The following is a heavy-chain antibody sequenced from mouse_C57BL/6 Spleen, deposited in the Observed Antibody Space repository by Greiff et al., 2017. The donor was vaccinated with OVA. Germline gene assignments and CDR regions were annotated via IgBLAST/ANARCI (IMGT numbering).Heavy chain of an antibody. D-gene: IGHD3-1*01. Sequence: QVQLQQPGAELVKPGASVKLSCKASGYTFTSYWMHWVKQRPGQGLEWIGMIHPNSGSTNYNEKFKSKATLTVDKSSSTAYMQLSSLTSEDSAVYYCAREGFSDYFDYWGQGTTLTVSS. CDR1: GYTFTSYW. CDR3: AREGFSDYFDY. J-gene: IGHJ2*01. V-gene: IGHV1-64*01. CDR2: IHPNSGST.